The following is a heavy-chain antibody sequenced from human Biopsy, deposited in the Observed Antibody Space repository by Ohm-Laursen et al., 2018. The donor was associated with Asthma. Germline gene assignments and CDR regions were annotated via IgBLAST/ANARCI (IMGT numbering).Heavy chain of an antibody. Sequence: SVNVSCKSLGGTFNTYVIGWVRQAPGQGLEWMGGINSVFGTTTYPQKFQDRVTITADDSTSTVYMELSSLRSEDTAVYYCARKAGSCISRTCYSLDFWGRGTLVTVSS. D-gene: IGHD2-2*01. CDR2: INSVFGTT. CDR1: GGTFNTYV. J-gene: IGHJ4*02. CDR3: ARKAGSCISRTCYSLDF. V-gene: IGHV1-69*13.